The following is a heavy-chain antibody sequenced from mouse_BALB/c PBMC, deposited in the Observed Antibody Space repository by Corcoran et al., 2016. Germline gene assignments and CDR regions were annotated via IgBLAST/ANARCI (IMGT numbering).Heavy chain of an antibody. CDR1: GFTFSGFW. Sequence: EVQLLETGGGLVQPGGSRGLSCEGSGFTFSGFWMSWVRQTPGKTLEWIGDINSDGSAINYAPSIKDRYTIFRDNEKSTLYLQMSNVRAEDTATYFCMRYPNDYGNYGWYFDVWGAGTTVTVSS. J-gene: IGHJ1*01. CDR3: MRYPNDYGNYGWYFDV. D-gene: IGHD2-1*01. V-gene: IGHV11-2*01. CDR2: INSDGSAI.